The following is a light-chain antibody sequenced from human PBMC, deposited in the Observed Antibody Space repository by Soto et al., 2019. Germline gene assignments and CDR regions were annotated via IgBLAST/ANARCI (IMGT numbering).Light chain of an antibody. CDR1: SSDVGGFDF. CDR2: DVT. Sequence: QSALTQPASVSGSPGQSITISCTGTSSDVGGFDFVSWYQQYPGKAPKLIISDVTNRPSGVSNRFSASKSGNTASLTITGLQAEDEADYYCISYANSTPLWVFGTGTKLTVL. CDR3: ISYANSTPLWV. V-gene: IGLV2-14*03. J-gene: IGLJ1*01.